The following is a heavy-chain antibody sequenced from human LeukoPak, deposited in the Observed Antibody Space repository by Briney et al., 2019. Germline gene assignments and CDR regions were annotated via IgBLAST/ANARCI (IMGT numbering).Heavy chain of an antibody. CDR2: ISSSSSYI. Sequence: GGSLRLSCAASRFTFSSYAMSWVRQAPGKALEWVSSISSSSSYIYCADSVKGRFTISRDNAKNSLYLQMNSLRAEDTAVYYCARDPAANLWFDPWGQGTLVTVSS. J-gene: IGHJ5*02. V-gene: IGHV3-21*01. D-gene: IGHD2-2*01. CDR3: ARDPAANLWFDP. CDR1: RFTFSSYA.